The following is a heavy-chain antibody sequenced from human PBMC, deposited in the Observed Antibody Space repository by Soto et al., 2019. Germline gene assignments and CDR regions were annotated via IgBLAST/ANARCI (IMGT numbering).Heavy chain of an antibody. J-gene: IGHJ5*02. D-gene: IGHD3-3*01. V-gene: IGHV4-31*03. CDR3: ARTRNYDFWSGDTPFDP. Sequence: SETLSLTCTVPGGSISSGGYYWSWIRQHPGKGLEWIGYIYYSGSTYYNPSLKSRVTISVDTSKNQFSLKLSSVTAADTAVYYCARTRNYDFWSGDTPFDPWGQGTLVTVPQ. CDR2: IYYSGST. CDR1: GGSISSGGYY.